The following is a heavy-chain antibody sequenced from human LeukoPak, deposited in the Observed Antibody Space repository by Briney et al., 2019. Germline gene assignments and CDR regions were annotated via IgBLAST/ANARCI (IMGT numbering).Heavy chain of an antibody. CDR2: ITSSSTYI. J-gene: IGHJ5*02. D-gene: IGHD3-10*01. CDR1: GFTFITYS. CDR3: ARDHNLYQSGRGFDP. V-gene: IGHV3-21*06. Sequence: GGSLRLSCAASGFTFITYSMTWVRQAPGKGLEWVSSITSSSTYIHYADSVKGRFTISRDNAKNSLYLQMNSLRAEDTAVYYCARDHNLYQSGRGFDPWGQGTLVTVSS.